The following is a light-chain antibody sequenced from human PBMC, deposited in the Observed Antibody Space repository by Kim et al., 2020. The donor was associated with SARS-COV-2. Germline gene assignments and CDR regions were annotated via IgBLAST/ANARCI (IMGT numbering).Light chain of an antibody. V-gene: IGKV1-27*01. CDR3: QKYYRDPL. J-gene: IGKJ1*01. CDR1: QDISNY. CDR2: AAS. Sequence: DIQMTQSPSSLSASVGDRVTITCRASQDISNYLAWYQQKPGKVPKLLIYAASTLQSGVSSRFGGTGSGTDFTLTISSLQPEDVATYYWQKYYRDPLFGQGTKVDIK.